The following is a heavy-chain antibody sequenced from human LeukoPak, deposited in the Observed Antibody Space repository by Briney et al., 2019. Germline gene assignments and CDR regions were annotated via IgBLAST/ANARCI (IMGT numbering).Heavy chain of an antibody. Sequence: SRTLSLTCTVSGGSISSDTYHWSWIRQPAGKGLEWIGRMYTSGSTTYNPSLKSRVTISLDTSKNQFSLELSSVTAADTAVYYCARDDSSSWWYFDLWGRGTLVTVSS. CDR3: ARDDSSSWWYFDL. V-gene: IGHV4-61*02. CDR1: GGSISSDTYH. J-gene: IGHJ2*01. D-gene: IGHD6-13*01. CDR2: MYTSGST.